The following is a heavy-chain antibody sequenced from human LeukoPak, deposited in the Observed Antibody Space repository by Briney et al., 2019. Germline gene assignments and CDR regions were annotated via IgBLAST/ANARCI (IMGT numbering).Heavy chain of an antibody. D-gene: IGHD3-22*01. Sequence: ASVKVSCEASGYTFTSYGISWVRQAPGQGLEWMGWISAYNGNTNYAQKLQGRVTMTTDTSTSTAYMELRSLRSDDTAVYYCARVIFGDYYYDSNGYPDYWGQGTLVTVSS. V-gene: IGHV1-18*01. CDR3: ARVIFGDYYYDSNGYPDY. CDR1: GYTFTSYG. CDR2: ISAYNGNT. J-gene: IGHJ4*02.